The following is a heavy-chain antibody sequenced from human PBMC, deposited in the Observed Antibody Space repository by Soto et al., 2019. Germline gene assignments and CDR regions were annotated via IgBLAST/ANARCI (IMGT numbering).Heavy chain of an antibody. CDR2: IKSKTDGGTT. CDR1: GFTFSNAW. Sequence: EVQLVESGGGLVKPGGSLRLSCAASGFTFSNAWMNWVRQAPGKGLEWVGRIKSKTDGGTTDYAAPVKGRFTISRDDPKNTLYLQMTSLKTGDTAVYYCTTVIGYYYYGMDVWGQGTTITVSS. CDR3: TTVIGYYYYGMDV. V-gene: IGHV3-15*07. J-gene: IGHJ6*02.